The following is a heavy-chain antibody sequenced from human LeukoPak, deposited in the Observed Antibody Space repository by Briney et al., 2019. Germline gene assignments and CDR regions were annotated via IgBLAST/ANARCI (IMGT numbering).Heavy chain of an antibody. J-gene: IGHJ4*02. D-gene: IGHD2-2*02. V-gene: IGHV4-4*02. CDR1: GGSISSSNW. CDR2: IYHSGST. Sequence: SETLSLTCAVSGGSISSSNWWSWVRQPPGKGLEWIGEIYHSGSTNYNPSLKSRATISVDTSKNQFSLKLSSVTAADTAVYYCASRLGYCSSTSCYTLFEDYWGQGTLVTVSS. CDR3: ASRLGYCSSTSCYTLFEDY.